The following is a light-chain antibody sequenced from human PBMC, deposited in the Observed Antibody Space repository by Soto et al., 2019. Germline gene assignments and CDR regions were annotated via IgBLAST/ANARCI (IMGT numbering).Light chain of an antibody. CDR3: CLYIGATTYV. CDR1: SSNIGAGYP. Sequence: QSVLTQPPSVSGAPGQRVTISCTGSSSNIGAGYPVHWYQQLPGTAPKLLVAGNRPSGVPDRFSVSKSGASASLAITGLQAEDEADYYCCLYIGATTYVFGTGTKVTVL. J-gene: IGLJ1*01. CDR2: G. V-gene: IGLV1-40*01.